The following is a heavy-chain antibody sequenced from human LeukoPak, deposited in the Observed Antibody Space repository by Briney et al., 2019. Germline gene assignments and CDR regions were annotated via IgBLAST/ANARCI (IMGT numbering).Heavy chain of an antibody. CDR2: ISGDSDYI. J-gene: IGHJ3*02. V-gene: IGHV3-21*04. D-gene: IGHD1-26*01. CDR3: ARVRYYAFDI. Sequence: PGGSLRLSCAASGFIFSSYYIHWVRQAPGKGLEWVSSISGDSDYIYYADSVKGRFTISRDNAKNSLYLRTHSLRAEDTAVYYCARVRYYAFDIWGQGTMVTVSS. CDR1: GFIFSSYY.